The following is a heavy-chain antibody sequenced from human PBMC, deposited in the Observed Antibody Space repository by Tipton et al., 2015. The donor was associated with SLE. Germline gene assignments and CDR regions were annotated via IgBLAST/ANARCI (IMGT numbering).Heavy chain of an antibody. CDR3: ARLRCYFDL. J-gene: IGHJ2*01. CDR1: GGSVISTFYY. CDR2: IYYSGST. D-gene: IGHD2-8*01. V-gene: IGHV4-39*07. Sequence: TLSLTCTVSGGSVISTFYYWAWVRQAPGKGLEWIGNIYYSGSTYYNPSLKSRVTISVDTSKNQFSLKLSSVTAADTAVYYCARLRCYFDLWGRGTLVTVSS.